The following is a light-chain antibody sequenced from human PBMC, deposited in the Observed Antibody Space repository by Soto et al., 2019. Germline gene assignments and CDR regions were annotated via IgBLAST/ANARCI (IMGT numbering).Light chain of an antibody. CDR2: SAS. Sequence: DIQMTQSPSSLSASIGDRVTITCRPSQSISTFLNWYQQKPGKAPKLLIYSASTLHSGVPSRFSGSGSGTDFTLTIISLQPEDFSTYYCQQSYSAPHTFGQGTELGI. CDR1: QSISTF. V-gene: IGKV1-39*01. CDR3: QQSYSAPHT. J-gene: IGKJ2*01.